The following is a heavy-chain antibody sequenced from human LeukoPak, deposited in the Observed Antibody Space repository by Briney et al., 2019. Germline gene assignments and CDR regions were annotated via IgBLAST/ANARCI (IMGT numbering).Heavy chain of an antibody. Sequence: SETLSLTCTVSGGSISSYYWSWIRQPPGKGLEWIGSIYHSGSTYYNPSLKSRVTISVDTSKNQFSLKLSSVTAADTAVYYCARSGFDPWGQGTLVTVSS. CDR2: IYHSGST. J-gene: IGHJ5*02. V-gene: IGHV4-59*08. CDR1: GGSISSYY. CDR3: ARSGFDP.